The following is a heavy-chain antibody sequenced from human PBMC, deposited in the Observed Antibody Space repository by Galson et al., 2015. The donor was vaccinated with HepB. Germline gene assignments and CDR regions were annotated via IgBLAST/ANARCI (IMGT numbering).Heavy chain of an antibody. CDR3: ARERWDYYDSSGYFDY. Sequence: SVKVSCKASGGTFSSYTISWVRQAPGQGLEWMGRIIPILGIANYAQKFQGRVTITAGKSTSTAYMELSSLRSEDTAVYYCARERWDYYDSSGYFDYWGQGTLVTVSS. D-gene: IGHD3-22*01. V-gene: IGHV1-69*02. J-gene: IGHJ4*02. CDR2: IIPILGIA. CDR1: GGTFSSYT.